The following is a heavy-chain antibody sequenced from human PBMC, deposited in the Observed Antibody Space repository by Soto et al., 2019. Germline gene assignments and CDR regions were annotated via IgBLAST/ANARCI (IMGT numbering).Heavy chain of an antibody. D-gene: IGHD2-15*01. CDR1: GFTFSSYS. V-gene: IGHV3-21*01. J-gene: IGHJ3*02. CDR3: ARLGYCSGGSCIFGAFDI. CDR2: ISSSSSYI. Sequence: PGGSLRLSCAASGFTFSSYSMNWVRQAPGKGLEWVSSISSSSSYIYYADSVKGRFTISRDNAKNSLYLQMNSLRAEDTAVYYCARLGYCSGGSCIFGAFDIWGQGTMVTVSS.